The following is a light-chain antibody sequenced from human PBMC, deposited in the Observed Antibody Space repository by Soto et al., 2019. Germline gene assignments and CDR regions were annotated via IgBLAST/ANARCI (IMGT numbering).Light chain of an antibody. CDR2: EVS. Sequence: QSALTKAASVSGSPGQSIAISCTGTRSDIGAYNYVSWYQQHPGRAPKLVIFEVSNRPSGVSNRFSGSKSGNTASLTISGLQPEDEADYYCLSYATSNALLFGGGTKVTVL. V-gene: IGLV2-14*01. CDR3: LSYATSNALL. J-gene: IGLJ3*02. CDR1: RSDIGAYNY.